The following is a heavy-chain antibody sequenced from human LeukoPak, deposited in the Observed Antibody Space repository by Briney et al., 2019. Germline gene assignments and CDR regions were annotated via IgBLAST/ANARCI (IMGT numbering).Heavy chain of an antibody. CDR2: IIPIFGTA. J-gene: IGHJ4*02. CDR3: ARDMRYCSSTSCLSGFDY. Sequence: SVKVSCKASGGTFSSYAISWVRQAPGQGLEWMGGIIPIFGTANYAQKFQGRVTITTDEPTSTAYMELSRLRSEDTAVYYCARDMRYCSSTSCLSGFDYWGQGTLVTVSS. D-gene: IGHD2-2*01. V-gene: IGHV1-69*05. CDR1: GGTFSSYA.